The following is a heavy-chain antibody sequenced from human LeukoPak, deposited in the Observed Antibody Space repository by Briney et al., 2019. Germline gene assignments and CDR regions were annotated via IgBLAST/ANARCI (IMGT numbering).Heavy chain of an antibody. CDR3: AKGSLGSWYFFDY. Sequence: GGSLRLSCAASGFTFSKFAMSWVHQAPGKGPEWVSTISSSGGDTYYADSVKGRFTVSRDDSKNTLFLQMNSLRAEDTALYYCAKGSLGSWYFFDYWGQGTLVTVSS. V-gene: IGHV3-23*01. CDR2: ISSSGGDT. D-gene: IGHD6-13*01. CDR1: GFTFSKFA. J-gene: IGHJ4*02.